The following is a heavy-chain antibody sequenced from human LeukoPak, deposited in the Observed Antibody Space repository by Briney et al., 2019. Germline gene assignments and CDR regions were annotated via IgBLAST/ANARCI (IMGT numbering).Heavy chain of an antibody. CDR2: IGYSGNPI. V-gene: IGHV3-48*03. CDR3: ARVSWSHAFDI. CDR1: GVTFRRYE. J-gene: IGHJ3*02. D-gene: IGHD1-26*01. Sequence: LRLSCGASGVTFRRYEMNWGRPAPREGGVWVSYIGYSGNPIYYADSVKGRFTISRDNAKNSLYLQMDSLRAEDTAVYYCARVSWSHAFDIWGQGTMVTVSS.